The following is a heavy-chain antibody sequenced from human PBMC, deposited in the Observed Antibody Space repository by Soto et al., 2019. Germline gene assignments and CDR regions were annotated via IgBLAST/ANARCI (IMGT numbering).Heavy chain of an antibody. V-gene: IGHV1-46*01. CDR3: ARDSGLLESPLIEFSPLDY. CDR2: INPSVVST. D-gene: IGHD5-12*01. J-gene: IGHJ4*02. Sequence: ASVKVSCKAYGYTFTNYYIHLARQAPGQGLEWMGIINPSVVSTIYAQQFQGRLPMTSDTSTSSVYLELSSLRSEDTAVYYCARDSGLLESPLIEFSPLDYWGQGTLVIVSS. CDR1: GYTFTNYY.